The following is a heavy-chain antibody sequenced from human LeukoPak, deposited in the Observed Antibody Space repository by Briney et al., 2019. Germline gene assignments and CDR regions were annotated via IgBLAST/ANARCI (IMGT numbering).Heavy chain of an antibody. CDR3: VRDNPRCCGVVPANIDDF. Sequence: GGSLRVSCAASGFIISRDSMNWVRQAPGKGLEWIAYISHDSGIKYYADSVRGRLTISRDNAKNSLYLQMHSLRDEDTAVYFCVRDNPRCCGVVPANIDDFWGQGTLVTVSS. CDR2: ISHDSGIK. CDR1: GFIISRDS. V-gene: IGHV3-48*02. D-gene: IGHD2-15*01. J-gene: IGHJ4*02.